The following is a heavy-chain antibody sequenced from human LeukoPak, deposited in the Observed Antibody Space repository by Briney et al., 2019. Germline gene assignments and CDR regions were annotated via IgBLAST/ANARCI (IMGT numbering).Heavy chain of an antibody. D-gene: IGHD3-3*01. CDR1: RFTLSSYW. Sequence: GGSLRLSCAASRFTLSSYWMSRVRQAPGNGREGAANIKQDGSEAYDGDSVKGRFTIARDNAKNALYLQMNSLSAEDTAVYYCARVEWMGRIDYWGKGTLITVST. CDR3: ARVEWMGRIDY. V-gene: IGHV3-7*04. CDR2: IKQDGSEA. J-gene: IGHJ4*02.